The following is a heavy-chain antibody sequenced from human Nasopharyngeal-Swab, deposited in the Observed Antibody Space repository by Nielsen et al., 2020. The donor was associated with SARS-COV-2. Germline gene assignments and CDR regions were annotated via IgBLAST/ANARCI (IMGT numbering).Heavy chain of an antibody. J-gene: IGHJ4*02. CDR1: GGSISSYY. CDR2: INHSGST. V-gene: IGHV4-34*01. Sequence: SETLSLTCTVSGGSISSYYWSWIRQPPGKGLEWIGEINHSGSTNYNPSLKSRVTISVDTSKNQFSLKLSSVTAADTAVYYCARVDYGDYLGYFDSWGQGTLVTVSS. D-gene: IGHD4-17*01. CDR3: ARVDYGDYLGYFDS.